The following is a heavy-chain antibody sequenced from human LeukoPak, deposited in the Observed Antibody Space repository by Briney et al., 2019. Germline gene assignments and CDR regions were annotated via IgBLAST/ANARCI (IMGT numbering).Heavy chain of an antibody. CDR3: VRDLGGRSGH. CDR1: GFTLSNYW. CDR2: IKQDGSEK. Sequence: GGSLRLSCAASGFTLSNYWMSWVRQAPGKGLEWVANIKQDGSEKYYVDSVKGRSTIFRDNAKNTLYLQMNSLRAEDTAVYYCVRDLGGRSGHWGQGTLVTVSS. V-gene: IGHV3-7*01. D-gene: IGHD1-26*01. J-gene: IGHJ4*02.